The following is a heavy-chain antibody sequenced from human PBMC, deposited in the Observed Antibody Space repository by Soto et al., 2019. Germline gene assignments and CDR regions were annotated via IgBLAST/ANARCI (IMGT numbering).Heavy chain of an antibody. D-gene: IGHD3-16*01. CDR1: GFTFSSYA. V-gene: IGHV3-30*18. J-gene: IGHJ6*02. CDR3: AKITGGPLGV. CDR2: LSSDGSNK. Sequence: GGSLRLSCAASGFTFSSYAMVWVRQAPGKGLEWLALLSSDGSNKFYAASVKGRYTISRDNSKNTLYLQMNSLRAEDTAVYYCAKITGGPLGVWGQGTTVTVSS.